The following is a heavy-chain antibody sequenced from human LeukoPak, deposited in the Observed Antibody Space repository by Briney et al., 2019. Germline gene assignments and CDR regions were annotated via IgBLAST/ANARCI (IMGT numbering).Heavy chain of an antibody. CDR3: ARGPLDSSGWYSPFDY. J-gene: IGHJ4*02. Sequence: SETLSLTCAVYGGSFSGYYWSWIRQPPGKGLEWIGEINHSGSTNYNPSLKSRVTISVDTSKNQFSLKLSSVTAADTAVHYCARGPLDSSGWYSPFDYWGQGTLVTVSS. CDR1: GGSFSGYY. D-gene: IGHD6-19*01. V-gene: IGHV4-34*01. CDR2: INHSGST.